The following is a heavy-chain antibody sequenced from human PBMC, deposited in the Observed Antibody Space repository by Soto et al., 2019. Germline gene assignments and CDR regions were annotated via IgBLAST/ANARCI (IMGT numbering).Heavy chain of an antibody. V-gene: IGHV3-23*01. D-gene: IGHD6-6*01. Sequence: GGSLRLSCAASGFPFSSYAMSWVRQAPGKGLEWVSAISGSGSNTYYADSAKGRFFISRDASTDTLYLQLNGLRAEDTAVYYCAKGSEFSNSYTLDFDFWGQGALVTVSS. CDR1: GFPFSSYA. CDR3: AKGSEFSNSYTLDFDF. J-gene: IGHJ4*02. CDR2: ISGSGSNT.